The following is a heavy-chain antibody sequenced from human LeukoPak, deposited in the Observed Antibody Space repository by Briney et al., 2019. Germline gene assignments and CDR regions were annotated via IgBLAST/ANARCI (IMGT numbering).Heavy chain of an antibody. D-gene: IGHD3-10*01. CDR3: ARHVGNSGSGSYLTYFDY. V-gene: IGHV4-59*08. CDR1: GGSISSYY. Sequence: SETLSLTCTVSGGSISSYYWSWIRQPPGKGLEWIGHIYYSGSTHYNPSLKSRVTISVDTSMNQLSLKLSSVTAADTAVYYCARHVGNSGSGSYLTYFDYWGQGTLVTVSS. J-gene: IGHJ4*02. CDR2: IYYSGST.